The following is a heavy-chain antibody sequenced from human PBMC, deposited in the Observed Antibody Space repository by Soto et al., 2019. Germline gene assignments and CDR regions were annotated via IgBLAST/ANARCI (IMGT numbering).Heavy chain of an antibody. CDR1: GFSLSTSGVG. CDR3: AHRPSYCSCGSCYSGFDY. Sequence: QITLKESGPTLVKPTQTLTLTCTFSGFSLSTSGVGVGWIRQPPGKALEWLALIYWDDDKRYSPSLKSRLTITEDTSKNQVVLTMTNMDPVDTATYYCAHRPSYCSCGSCYSGFDYWGQGTLVTVSS. CDR2: IYWDDDK. J-gene: IGHJ4*02. D-gene: IGHD2-15*01. V-gene: IGHV2-5*02.